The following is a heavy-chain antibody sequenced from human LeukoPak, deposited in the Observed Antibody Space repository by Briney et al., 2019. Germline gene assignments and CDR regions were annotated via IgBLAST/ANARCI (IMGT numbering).Heavy chain of an antibody. D-gene: IGHD6-19*01. J-gene: IGHJ3*02. V-gene: IGHV4-39*07. CDR3: ARDQALGYGWPTVLAIDI. Sequence: VKPSETLSLTCTVSGGSISSSSYYWGWIRQPPGKGLEWIGSIHYSGSTNYNPSLKSRVTISVDTSKNQFSLNLSSVTAADTAVYYCARDQALGYGWPTVLAIDIWGQGTMVTVSS. CDR1: GGSISSSSYY. CDR2: IHYSGST.